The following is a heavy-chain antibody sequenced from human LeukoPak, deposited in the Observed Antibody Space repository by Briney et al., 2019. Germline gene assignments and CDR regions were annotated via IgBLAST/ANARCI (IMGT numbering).Heavy chain of an antibody. CDR3: ASPYSSSWYPPDAFDI. J-gene: IGHJ3*02. CDR1: GYTFTSYA. D-gene: IGHD6-13*01. V-gene: IGHV1-3*01. CDR2: INAGNGNT. Sequence: ASVKVSCKASGYTFTSYAMHWVRQAPGQRLEWMGWINAGNGNTKYSQKFQGRVTITRDTSASTAYMELSSLRSEDTAVYYCASPYSSSWYPPDAFDIWGQGTMVTVSS.